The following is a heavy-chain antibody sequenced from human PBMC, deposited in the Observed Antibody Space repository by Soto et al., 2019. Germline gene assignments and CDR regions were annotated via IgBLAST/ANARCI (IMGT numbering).Heavy chain of an antibody. CDR1: GYSFTSYW. CDR2: IYPGDSDT. V-gene: IGHV5-51*01. Sequence: ESLKISCKGSGYSFTSYWIGWVRQMPGKGLEWMGIIYPGDSDTRYSPSFQGQVTISADKSISTAYLQWSSLKASDTAMYYCARLPIVVVPAANTYYYYYYGMDVWGQGTTVTVSS. D-gene: IGHD2-2*01. CDR3: ARLPIVVVPAANTYYYYYYGMDV. J-gene: IGHJ6*02.